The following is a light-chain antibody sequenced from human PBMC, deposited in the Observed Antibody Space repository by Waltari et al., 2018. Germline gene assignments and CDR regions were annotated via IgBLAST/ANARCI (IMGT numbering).Light chain of an antibody. CDR3: LQHNSYPYS. J-gene: IGKJ2*03. CDR2: AAT. V-gene: IGKV1-17*01. Sequence: LQMTQSPSYLSASVGDTVTITCPASQGISSYLNWFQQKPGKAPKLLIYAATTLQSGVPSRFSGSGSGTEFTLTISSLQPEDFAAYYCLQHNSYPYSFGQGTKVEIK. CDR1: QGISSY.